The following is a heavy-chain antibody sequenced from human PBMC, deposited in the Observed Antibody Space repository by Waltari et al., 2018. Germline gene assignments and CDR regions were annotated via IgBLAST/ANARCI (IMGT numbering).Heavy chain of an antibody. CDR2: IRDNGNT. CDR3: VGARDTP. D-gene: IGHD2-21*01. V-gene: IGHV3-23*01. Sequence: EVQLSESGGGLVQPGGSLRLSCATSGLTLSSYGMSWVRQAPGEGLEWVAAIRDNGNTNYADSVKGRFTISRDISNSIVYLQMQSLRDEDTALYYCVGARDTPWGQGTLVTVSS. J-gene: IGHJ5*02. CDR1: GLTLSSYG.